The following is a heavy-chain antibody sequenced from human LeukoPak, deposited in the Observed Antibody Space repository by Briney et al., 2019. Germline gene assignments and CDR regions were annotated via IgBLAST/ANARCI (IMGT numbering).Heavy chain of an antibody. V-gene: IGHV3-53*01. D-gene: IGHD1-26*01. CDR3: AKNRVGASGLAEYFER. CDR1: GFIVSSTY. J-gene: IGHJ1*01. Sequence: PGGSLRLSCAASGFIVSSTYMSWVRQAPGKGLEWVSIIYSGDSTYYADSVKGRFTISRDNSRNTVYLQMNSLRAEDTAVYYCAKNRVGASGLAEYFERWGQGTLVAVSS. CDR2: IYSGDST.